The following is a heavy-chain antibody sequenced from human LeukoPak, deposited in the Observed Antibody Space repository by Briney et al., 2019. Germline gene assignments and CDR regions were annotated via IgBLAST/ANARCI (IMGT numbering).Heavy chain of an antibody. J-gene: IGHJ4*02. V-gene: IGHV3-23*01. D-gene: IGHD3-9*01. CDR2: ISGSGGST. CDR1: GSTFSSYA. CDR3: AKGRYFDWCLDS. Sequence: PGGSLRLSCAASGSTFSSYAMSWVRQAPGKGLEWVSAISGSGGSTYYADSVKGRFTISRDNSKNTLYLQMNSLRAEDTAVYYCAKGRYFDWCLDSWGQGTLVTVSS.